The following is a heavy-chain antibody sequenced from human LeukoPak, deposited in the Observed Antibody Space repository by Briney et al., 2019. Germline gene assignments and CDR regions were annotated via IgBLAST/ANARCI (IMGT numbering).Heavy chain of an antibody. CDR2: INPNSGGT. J-gene: IGHJ4*02. CDR1: GYTFTGYY. V-gene: IGHV1-2*02. D-gene: IGHD2-8*01. Sequence: ASVKVSCKASGYTFTGYYMHRVRQAPGQGLEWMGWINPNSGGTNYAQKFQGRVTMTRDTSISTAYMELSRLRSDDTAVYYCARTRILYRGGYYFDYWGQGTLVTVSS. CDR3: ARTRILYRGGYYFDY.